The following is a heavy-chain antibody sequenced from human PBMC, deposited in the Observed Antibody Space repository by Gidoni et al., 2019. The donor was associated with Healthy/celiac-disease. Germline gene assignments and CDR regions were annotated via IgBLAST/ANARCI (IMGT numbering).Heavy chain of an antibody. Sequence: EVQLVESGGGLVQPGGSLRLSCAASGFTVSRNYMSWVRQAPGKGLEWVSVIYSGGSTYYADSVKGRFTISRDNSKNTLYLQMNSLRAEDTAVYYCAREPMVRGVMFYYMDVWGKGTTVTVSS. CDR3: AREPMVRGVMFYYMDV. V-gene: IGHV3-66*01. CDR1: GFTVSRNY. J-gene: IGHJ6*03. D-gene: IGHD3-10*01. CDR2: IYSGGST.